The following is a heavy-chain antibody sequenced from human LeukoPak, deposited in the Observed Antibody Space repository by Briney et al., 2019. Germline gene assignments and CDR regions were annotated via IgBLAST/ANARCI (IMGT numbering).Heavy chain of an antibody. CDR1: GYTFTGYY. J-gene: IGHJ4*02. Sequence: ASVKVSCKASGYTFTGYYMHWVRQAPGQGLEWMGRINPNSGGTNYAQKFQGRVTMTRDTSISTAYMELSRLRSDDTAVYYCARPVVGAIKALYYWGRGTLVTVSS. CDR3: ARPVVGAIKALYY. V-gene: IGHV1-2*06. D-gene: IGHD1-26*01. CDR2: INPNSGGT.